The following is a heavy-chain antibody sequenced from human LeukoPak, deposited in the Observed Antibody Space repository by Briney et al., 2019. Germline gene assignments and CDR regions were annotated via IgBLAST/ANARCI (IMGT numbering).Heavy chain of an antibody. D-gene: IGHD1-26*01. J-gene: IGHJ4*02. CDR3: ASEGSYNFDY. Sequence: GGSLRLSCAASGFTFSTSEMNWVRQAPGKGLEWVSYISSSGSTRYYAGSVRGRFTISRDNAKNSLYLQMNSLRAEDTAVYYCASEGSYNFDYWGQGTLVTVSS. CDR1: GFTFSTSE. V-gene: IGHV3-48*03. CDR2: ISSSGSTR.